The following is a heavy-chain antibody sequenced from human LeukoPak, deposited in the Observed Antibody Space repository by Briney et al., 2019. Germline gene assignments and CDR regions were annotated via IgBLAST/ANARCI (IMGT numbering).Heavy chain of an antibody. CDR2: IKSKTDGGTT. CDR1: GFAFSNAW. D-gene: IGHD3-22*01. CDR3: TIEYYYDSSGYYYYFDY. V-gene: IGHV3-15*01. J-gene: IGHJ4*02. Sequence: PGGSLRLPCAASGFAFSNAWMSWVRQAPGKGLEWVGRIKSKTDGGTTDYAAAVKGRFTISRDDSKNTLYLQMNSLKTEDTAVYYCTIEYYYDSSGYYYYFDYWGQGTLVTVSS.